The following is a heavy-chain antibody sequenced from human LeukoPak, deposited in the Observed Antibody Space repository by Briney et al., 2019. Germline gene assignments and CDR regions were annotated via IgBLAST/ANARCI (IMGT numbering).Heavy chain of an antibody. J-gene: IGHJ4*02. D-gene: IGHD1-7*01. CDR1: GYSFTGYY. Sequence: ASVKVSCKASGYSFTGYYIHWVRQAPGQGLEWMGWINPDTGGTNFAQKFQGRVTLTRDTSITTAYMELSRLRSDDTAVYYCARDELVKTGTTSFDYWGQGTLVTVSS. V-gene: IGHV1-2*02. CDR3: ARDELVKTGTTSFDY. CDR2: INPDTGGT.